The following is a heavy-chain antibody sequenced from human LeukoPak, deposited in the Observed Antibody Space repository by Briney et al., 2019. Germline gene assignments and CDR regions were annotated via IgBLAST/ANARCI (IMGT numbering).Heavy chain of an antibody. J-gene: IGHJ6*02. D-gene: IGHD2-2*01. Sequence: GGSLRLSCAASGFTFSSYAMHWVRQAPGKGLGWVAVISYDGSNKYYADSVKGRFTISRDNSKNTLYLQMNSLRAEDTAVYYCAKDGVPAALPPYYYYGMDVWGQGTTVTVSS. CDR3: AKDGVPAALPPYYYYGMDV. V-gene: IGHV3-30*04. CDR2: ISYDGSNK. CDR1: GFTFSSYA.